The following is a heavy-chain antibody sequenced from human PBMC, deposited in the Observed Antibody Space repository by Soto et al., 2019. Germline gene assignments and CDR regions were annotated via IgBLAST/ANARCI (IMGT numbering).Heavy chain of an antibody. J-gene: IGHJ6*03. CDR3: ARVSKQLWLRPTRYYYMDV. CDR2: ISGSGGST. V-gene: IGHV3-23*01. Sequence: GGSLRLSCAASGFTFSSYAMSWVRQAPGKGLEWVSAISGSGGSTYYAGSVKGRFTISRDNAKNSLYLQMNSLRAEDTAVYYCARVSKQLWLRPTRYYYMDVWGKGTTVTVSS. D-gene: IGHD5-18*01. CDR1: GFTFSSYA.